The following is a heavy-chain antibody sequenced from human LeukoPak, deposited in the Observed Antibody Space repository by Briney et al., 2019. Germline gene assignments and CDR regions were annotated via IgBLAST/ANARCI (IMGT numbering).Heavy chain of an antibody. CDR3: AKRGGTTVTTSNFHMDV. Sequence: SGGSLRLSCAASGFTFGSYGMHWVRQAPGKGLEWVAFIGYDGSNKYTADSARGRFTLSRDNSKGTLYLQMNSLRAEDTAVYYCAKRGGTTVTTSNFHMDVWGKGTTVTVSS. V-gene: IGHV3-30*02. D-gene: IGHD4-17*01. CDR2: IGYDGSNK. CDR1: GFTFGSYG. J-gene: IGHJ6*03.